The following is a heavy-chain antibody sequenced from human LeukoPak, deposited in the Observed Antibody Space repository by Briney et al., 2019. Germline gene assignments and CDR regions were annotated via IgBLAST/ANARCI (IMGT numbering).Heavy chain of an antibody. CDR3: ARVSSHTGDY. J-gene: IGHJ4*02. Sequence: PGGSLRLSCAASGFTVSSNYMSWVRQAPGKGLEWVSVIYSGGSTYYADSVKGRFTISRDNAKNSLYLQMNTLRAEDTAVYYCARVSSHTGDYWGQGTLVTVSS. CDR2: IYSGGST. V-gene: IGHV3-53*01. D-gene: IGHD2/OR15-2a*01. CDR1: GFTVSSNY.